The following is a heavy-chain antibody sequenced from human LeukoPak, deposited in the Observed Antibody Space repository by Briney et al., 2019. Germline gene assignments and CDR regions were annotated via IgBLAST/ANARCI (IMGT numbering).Heavy chain of an antibody. J-gene: IGHJ4*02. CDR2: IKSKTDGGTT. D-gene: IGHD3-10*01. Sequence: GGSLRLSCAASGFTFSNAWMSWVRQAPGKGLEWVGRIKSKTDGGTTGYAAPVKGRFAISRDDSKNTLYLQMNSLKTEDTAVYYCTTDYGSGSYHYFNYWGQGTLVTVSS. CDR1: GFTFSNAW. CDR3: TTDYGSGSYHYFNY. V-gene: IGHV3-15*01.